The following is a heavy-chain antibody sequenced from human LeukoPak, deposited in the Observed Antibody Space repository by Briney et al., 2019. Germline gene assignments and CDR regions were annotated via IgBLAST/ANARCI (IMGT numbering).Heavy chain of an antibody. CDR1: GGSFSGYY. CDR3: SRESGPFSPFGF. J-gene: IGHJ4*02. V-gene: IGHV4-34*01. CDR2: INHSGST. D-gene: IGHD1-26*01. Sequence: PSETLSLTCAVYGGSFSGYYWSWIRQPPGKGLEWIGEINHSGSTNYNPSLKRRVTISVDTSKNQVSLNLTSVTAADTAVYYCSRESGPFSPFGFWGQGTLVSVHS.